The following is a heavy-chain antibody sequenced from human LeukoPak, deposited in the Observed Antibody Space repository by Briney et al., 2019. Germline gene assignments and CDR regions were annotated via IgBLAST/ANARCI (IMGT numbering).Heavy chain of an antibody. J-gene: IGHJ4*02. CDR2: IRSKANSYAT. D-gene: IGHD3-16*01. CDR3: AIKRFGAGRPLDY. Sequence: GGSLRLSCAASGFTFSGSAMHWVRQASGKGLEWVGRIRSKANSYATAYAASVKGRFTISRDDSKNTAYLQMNSLRPEDAAVYYCAIKRFGAGRPLDYWGQGTLVVVSS. CDR1: GFTFSGSA. V-gene: IGHV3-73*01.